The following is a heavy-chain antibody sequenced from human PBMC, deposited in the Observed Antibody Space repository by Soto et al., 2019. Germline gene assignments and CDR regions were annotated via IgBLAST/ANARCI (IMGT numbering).Heavy chain of an antibody. Sequence: QVQLVQSGAEVKKPGSSVKVSCKASGGTFSSYAISWVRQAPGQGLEWMGGIIPIFGTANHAQKFQGRVTITADDSTSPAYMELSSLRSEDTAVYYCARTVYSPPYYYYGMDVWGQGTTVTVSS. V-gene: IGHV1-69*12. CDR2: IIPIFGTA. J-gene: IGHJ6*02. CDR1: GGTFSSYA. CDR3: ARTVYSPPYYYYGMDV. D-gene: IGHD4-4*01.